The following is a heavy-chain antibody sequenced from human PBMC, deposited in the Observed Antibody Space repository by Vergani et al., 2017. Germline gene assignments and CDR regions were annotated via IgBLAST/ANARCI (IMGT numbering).Heavy chain of an antibody. D-gene: IGHD3-3*01. CDR3: VRRDFWVGPRTFDF. CDR1: GAAFNSYQ. V-gene: IGHV4-34*01. Sequence: QVQLHQWGAGLLKTSETLSLTCAVSGAAFNSYQWTWIRQSPGRGLEWIGEIDDKGKSICNPTLKSRVTISVDNSKRHFSLHVTSVTAADSAMYYCVRRDFWVGPRTFDFWGAGKPVTVSS. CDR2: IDDKGKS. J-gene: IGHJ3*01.